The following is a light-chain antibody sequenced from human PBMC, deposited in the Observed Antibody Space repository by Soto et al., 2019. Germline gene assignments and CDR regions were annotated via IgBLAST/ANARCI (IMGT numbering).Light chain of an antibody. Sequence: QSVLTQPASVSGSPGQSITISCTGTTSDIGGYNYVSWYQQHPGKAPKLMIYEVSNRPSGVSIRFSGSKSGNTSSLTISGLQAEDEADYYCSSYTTTSTVVFGTGPKLTVL. CDR3: SSYTTTSTVV. J-gene: IGLJ1*01. CDR1: TSDIGGYNY. CDR2: EVS. V-gene: IGLV2-14*01.